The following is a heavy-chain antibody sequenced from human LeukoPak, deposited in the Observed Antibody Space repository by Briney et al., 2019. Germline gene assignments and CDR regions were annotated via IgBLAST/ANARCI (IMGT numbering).Heavy chain of an antibody. Sequence: ASVKVSCTASGYTFISYGISWMRQAPGQGLEWMGWISAYNDNTNYAQTLQGRVTLTTDTSTSTAYMELRSLRSDDTAVYYCAREGCSGGNCYSEFYYFGMDVWGQGTTVTVSS. CDR3: AREGCSGGNCYSEFYYFGMDV. CDR1: GYTFISYG. J-gene: IGHJ6*02. CDR2: ISAYNDNT. D-gene: IGHD2-15*01. V-gene: IGHV1-18*01.